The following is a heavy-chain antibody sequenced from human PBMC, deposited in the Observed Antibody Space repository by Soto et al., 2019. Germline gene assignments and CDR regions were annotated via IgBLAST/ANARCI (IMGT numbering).Heavy chain of an antibody. J-gene: IGHJ6*02. CDR3: ARDLQWYCSSTSCYGGFNYGMDV. CDR2: IWYDGSNK. V-gene: IGHV3-33*01. D-gene: IGHD2-2*01. Sequence: PGGSLRLSCAASGFTFSSYGMHWVRQAPGKGLEWVAVIWYDGSNKYYADSVKGRFTISRDNSKNTLYLQMNSLRAEDTAVYYCARDLQWYCSSTSCYGGFNYGMDVWGQGTTVTVSS. CDR1: GFTFSSYG.